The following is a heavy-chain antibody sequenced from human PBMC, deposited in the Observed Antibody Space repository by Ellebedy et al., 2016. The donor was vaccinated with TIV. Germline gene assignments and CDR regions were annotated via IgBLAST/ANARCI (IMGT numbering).Heavy chain of an antibody. J-gene: IGHJ3*02. D-gene: IGHD6-19*01. CDR2: ISFDGGNQ. CDR1: RIAFDLYG. CDR3: AKDRSKEVQWLDDPFDI. Sequence: GGSLRLXXVASRIAFDLYGMYWVRQAPGRGLEWVAVISFDGGNQYYADSVQGRFTISRDNSKNTLFLQMTSLRPEDTAVYFCAKDRSKEVQWLDDPFDIWGRGTMVTVSS. V-gene: IGHV3-30*18.